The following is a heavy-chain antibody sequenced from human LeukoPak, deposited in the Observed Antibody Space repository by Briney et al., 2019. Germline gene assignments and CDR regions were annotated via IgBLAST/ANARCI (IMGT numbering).Heavy chain of an antibody. J-gene: IGHJ4*02. D-gene: IGHD5-18*01. V-gene: IGHV3-30*02. CDR2: IRYDGSNK. Sequence: GGSLRLSFAASGFTFSSYGMHWVRQAPGKGLEWVAFIRYDGSNKYYADSVKGRFTISRDNSKNTLYLQMNSLRAEDTAVYYCAKIPLDTAMVDLDYWGQGTLVTVSS. CDR3: AKIPLDTAMVDLDY. CDR1: GFTFSSYG.